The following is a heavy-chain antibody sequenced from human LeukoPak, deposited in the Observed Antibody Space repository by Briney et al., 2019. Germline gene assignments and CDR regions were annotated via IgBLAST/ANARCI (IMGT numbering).Heavy chain of an antibody. D-gene: IGHD1-26*01. J-gene: IGHJ4*02. CDR1: GFIVSSNY. V-gene: IGHV3-66*01. Sequence: GGSLRLSCAASGFIVSSNYMNWVRQAPGKGLEWVSVIYSGGTTYYADSVKGRFSISRDNSKNTLYLQVNSLRAEDTALYYCARDRVGATPRAFDYWGQGTLVTVSS. CDR2: IYSGGTT. CDR3: ARDRVGATPRAFDY.